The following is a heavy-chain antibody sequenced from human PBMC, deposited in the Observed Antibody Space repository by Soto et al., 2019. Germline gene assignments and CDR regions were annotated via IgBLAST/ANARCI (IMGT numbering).Heavy chain of an antibody. Sequence: GGSLRLSCAASGFTFSSYAMSWVRQAPGKGLEWVSAISGSGGSTYYADSVKGRFTISRDNSKNTLYLQMNSLRAEDTAVYYCAKDSYCSGGSCYSGFYYGMDVWGQGTTVTVSS. J-gene: IGHJ6*02. CDR1: GFTFSSYA. D-gene: IGHD2-15*01. V-gene: IGHV3-23*01. CDR2: ISGSGGST. CDR3: AKDSYCSGGSCYSGFYYGMDV.